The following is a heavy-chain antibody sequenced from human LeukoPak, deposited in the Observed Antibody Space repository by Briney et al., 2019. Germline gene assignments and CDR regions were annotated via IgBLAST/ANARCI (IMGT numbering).Heavy chain of an antibody. CDR1: GGSFSGYY. CDR3: AGSTYYYDSSGYYYPLYGMDV. CDR2: INHSGST. Sequence: SETLSPTCAVYGGSFSGYYWSWIRQPPGKGLEWIGEINHSGSTNYNPSLKSRVTISVDTSKNQFSLKLSSVTAADTAVYYCAGSTYYYDSSGYYYPLYGMDVWGQGTTVTVPS. J-gene: IGHJ6*02. V-gene: IGHV4-34*01. D-gene: IGHD3-22*01.